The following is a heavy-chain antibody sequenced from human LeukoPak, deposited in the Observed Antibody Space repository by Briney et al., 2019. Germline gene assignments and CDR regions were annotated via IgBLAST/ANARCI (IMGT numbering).Heavy chain of an antibody. CDR3: ARRYYYDSSGYYLYYFDY. CDR1: GGSISSGDYY. J-gene: IGHJ4*02. V-gene: IGHV4-30-4*08. Sequence: SQTLSLTCTVSGGSISSGDYYWSWIRQPPGKGLEWIGYIYYSGSTYYNPSLKSRVTISVDTSKNQFSLKLSSVTAADTAVYYCARRYYYDSSGYYLYYFDYWGQGTLVTVSS. D-gene: IGHD3-22*01. CDR2: IYYSGST.